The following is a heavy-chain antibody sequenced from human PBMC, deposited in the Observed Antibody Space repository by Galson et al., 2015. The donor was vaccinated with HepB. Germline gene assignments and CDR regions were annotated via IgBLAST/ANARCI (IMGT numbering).Heavy chain of an antibody. CDR3: ARDRVGYSSGWYVGAFDI. J-gene: IGHJ3*02. V-gene: IGHV3-66*01. CDR2: IYSGGST. Sequence: SLRLSCAASGFTVSSNYMSWVRQAPGKGLEWVSVIYSGGSTYYADSVKGRFIISRDNSKNTLYLQMNSLRAEDTAVYYCARDRVGYSSGWYVGAFDIWGQGTMVTVSS. CDR1: GFTVSSNY. D-gene: IGHD6-19*01.